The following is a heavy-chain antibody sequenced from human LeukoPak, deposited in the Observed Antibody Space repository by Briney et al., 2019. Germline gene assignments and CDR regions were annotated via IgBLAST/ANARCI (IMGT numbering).Heavy chain of an antibody. CDR2: INPNSGGT. V-gene: IGHV1-2*02. CDR3: ARDPYYDSSGYP. Sequence: GASVKVSCKVSGYTLTELSMHWVRQAPGQGLEWMGWINPNSGGTNYAQKFQGRVTMTRDTSISTAYMELSRLRSDDTAVYYCARDPYYDSSGYPWGQGTLVTVSS. D-gene: IGHD3-22*01. J-gene: IGHJ5*02. CDR1: GYTLTELS.